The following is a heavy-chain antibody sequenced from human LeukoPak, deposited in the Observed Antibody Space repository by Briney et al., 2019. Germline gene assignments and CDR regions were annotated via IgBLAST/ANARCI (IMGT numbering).Heavy chain of an antibody. CDR1: GYTFTSYD. Sequence: ASVKVSCKASGYTFTSYDINWVRQATGQGLEWMGWMNPNSGNTGYAQKFQGRVTMIRNTSISTAYMELSSLRSEDTAVYYCAIDYYGSGSNDAFDIWGQGTMVTVSS. J-gene: IGHJ3*02. CDR2: MNPNSGNT. V-gene: IGHV1-8*01. D-gene: IGHD3-10*01. CDR3: AIDYYGSGSNDAFDI.